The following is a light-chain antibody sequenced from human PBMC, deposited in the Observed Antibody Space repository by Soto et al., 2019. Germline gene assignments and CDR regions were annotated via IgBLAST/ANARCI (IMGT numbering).Light chain of an antibody. CDR2: EVS. CDR3: SSYAGSNNHVV. J-gene: IGLJ2*01. CDR1: SSDVGGYNY. Sequence: QSVLTQPPSASGSPGQSVTISCTGTSSDVGGYNYVSWYQQHPGKAPKLMIYEVSKRPSGVPERFSGSKSGNTASLTVSGLQAEDEADYYCSSYAGSNNHVVFGGGTKLTVL. V-gene: IGLV2-8*01.